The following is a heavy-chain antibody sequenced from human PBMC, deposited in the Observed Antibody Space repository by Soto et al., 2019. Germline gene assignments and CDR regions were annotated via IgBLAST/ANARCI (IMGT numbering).Heavy chain of an antibody. CDR3: VKDATRTSGWYYFDY. D-gene: IGHD6-19*01. V-gene: IGHV3-23*01. J-gene: IGHJ4*02. CDR2: TDYGGVTT. Sequence: PGGSLRLSCSASGFSFSNYAMNWVRQAQGKGLEWVSVTDYGGVTTYYADAVKGRFTISRDNSKSTLYLQMNSLRPEDTAVYFCVKDATRTSGWYYFDYWGQGALVTVSS. CDR1: GFSFSNYA.